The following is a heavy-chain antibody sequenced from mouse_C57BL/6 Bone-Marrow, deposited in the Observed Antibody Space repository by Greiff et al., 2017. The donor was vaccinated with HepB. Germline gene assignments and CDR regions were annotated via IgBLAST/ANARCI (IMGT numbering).Heavy chain of an antibody. V-gene: IGHV5-4*03. CDR2: ISDGGSYT. CDR3: ARPIGDY. J-gene: IGHJ4*01. CDR1: GFTFSSYA. Sequence: DVKLQESGGGLVKPGGSLKLSCAASGFTFSSYAMSWVRQTPEKRLEWVATISDGGSYTYYPDNVKGRFTISRDNAKNNLYLQMSHLKSEDTAMYYCARPIGDYWGQGTSVTVSS.